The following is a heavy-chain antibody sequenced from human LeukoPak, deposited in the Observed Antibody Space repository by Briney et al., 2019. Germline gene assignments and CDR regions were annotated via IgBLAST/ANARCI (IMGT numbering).Heavy chain of an antibody. V-gene: IGHV3-74*01. Sequence: GGSLRLSCAASGFTFSSYWMHWVRQAPGKGLVWVSRINSDGSSTSYADSVKGRFTISRDNAKNTLYLQMNSLRAEDTAVYYCARDPLESIAAAVNWFDPWGQGTLVTVSS. CDR3: ARDPLESIAAAVNWFDP. D-gene: IGHD6-13*01. J-gene: IGHJ5*02. CDR1: GFTFSSYW. CDR2: INSDGSST.